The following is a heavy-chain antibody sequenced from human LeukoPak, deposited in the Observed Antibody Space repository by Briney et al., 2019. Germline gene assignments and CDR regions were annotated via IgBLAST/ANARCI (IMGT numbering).Heavy chain of an antibody. J-gene: IGHJ4*02. CDR2: ISSSGSII. CDR1: GFTFNDYY. CDR3: AKQGIGGDIDY. D-gene: IGHD4-17*01. V-gene: IGHV3-11*04. Sequence: KSGGSLRLSCAASGFTFNDYYVIWIRQAPGKGLEGVSYISSSGSIIYYADSVKGRFTISRDHPEHPVHVQMHNLRGGDTAVYYCAKQGIGGDIDYWGQGTLVTVSS.